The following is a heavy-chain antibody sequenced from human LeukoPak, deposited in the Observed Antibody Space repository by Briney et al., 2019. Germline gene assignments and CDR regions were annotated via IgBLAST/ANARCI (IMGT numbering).Heavy chain of an antibody. V-gene: IGHV4-59*01. CDR1: GGSISSYY. CDR2: IYYGGST. Sequence: SETLSLTCTVSGGSISSYYWSWIRQPPGKGLEWIGYIYYGGSTNYNPSLKSRVTISVDTSKNQFSLKLSSVTAADTAVYYCARGVVAATPFYYYYYMDVWGKGTTVTVSS. CDR3: ARGVVAATPFYYYYYMDV. D-gene: IGHD2-15*01. J-gene: IGHJ6*03.